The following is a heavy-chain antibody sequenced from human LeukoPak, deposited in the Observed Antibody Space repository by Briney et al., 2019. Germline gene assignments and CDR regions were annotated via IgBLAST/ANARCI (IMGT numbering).Heavy chain of an antibody. CDR1: GFTVSSNY. J-gene: IGHJ4*02. CDR2: IYSGGST. V-gene: IGHV3-53*04. Sequence: GGSLRLSCAASGFTVSSNYMSWVRQAPGKGLEWVSVIYSGGSTYYADSVKGRFTISRHNSKNTLYLQMNSLRAEDTAVYYCARAIYGDYEYYFDYWGQGTLVTVSS. D-gene: IGHD4-17*01. CDR3: ARAIYGDYEYYFDY.